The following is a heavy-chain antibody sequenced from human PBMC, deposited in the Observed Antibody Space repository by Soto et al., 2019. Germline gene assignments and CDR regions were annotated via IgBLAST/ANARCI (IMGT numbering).Heavy chain of an antibody. CDR1: GFTFSSYS. CDR3: ARDRSRSYFDAFDI. J-gene: IGHJ3*02. D-gene: IGHD1-26*01. Sequence: GGSLRLSCAASGFTFSSYSMNWARQAPGKGLEWVSSISSSSSYIYYADSVKGRFTISRDNAKNSLYLQMNSLRAEDTAVYYCARDRSRSYFDAFDIWGQGTMVTVSS. V-gene: IGHV3-21*01. CDR2: ISSSSSYI.